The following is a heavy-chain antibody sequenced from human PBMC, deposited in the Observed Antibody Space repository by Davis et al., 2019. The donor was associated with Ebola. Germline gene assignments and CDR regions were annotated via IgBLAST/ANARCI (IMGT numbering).Heavy chain of an antibody. CDR3: AREGGAAYCGGDCYLGFDP. V-gene: IGHV1-69*13. CDR1: GGTFSSYA. D-gene: IGHD2-21*01. J-gene: IGHJ5*02. CDR2: IIPIFGTA. Sequence: SVKVSCKASGGTFSSYAISWVRQAPGQGLEWMGGIIPIFGTANYAQKFQGRVTITADESTSTAYMELSSLRSEDTAVYYCAREGGAAYCGGDCYLGFDPWGQGTLVTVSS.